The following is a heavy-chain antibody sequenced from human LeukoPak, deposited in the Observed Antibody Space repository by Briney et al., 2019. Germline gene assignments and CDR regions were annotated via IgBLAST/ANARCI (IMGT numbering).Heavy chain of an antibody. J-gene: IGHJ5*02. D-gene: IGHD6-25*01. V-gene: IGHV1-8*03. CDR2: MNPNSGNT. CDR3: ARDLADNWNDA. CDR1: GYTFTSYD. Sequence: GASVKVSCKASGYTFTSYDINWVRQATGQGLEWMGWMNPNSGNTGYAQKFQGRVTITRNTSISTAYMELSSLRSEDTAVYYCARDLADNWNDAWGQGTLVTVSS.